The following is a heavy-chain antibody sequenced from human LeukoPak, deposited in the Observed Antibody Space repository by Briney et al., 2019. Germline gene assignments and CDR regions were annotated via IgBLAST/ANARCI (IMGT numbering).Heavy chain of an antibody. V-gene: IGHV3-48*04. CDR3: ARTWQLVCDY. J-gene: IGHJ4*02. D-gene: IGHD6-13*01. Sequence: GGSLRLSCAASGFTFSSYSMNWVRQAPGKGLEWVSYISSSGSTIYYADSVKGRFTISRDNAKNSLYLQMNSLRAEDTAVYYCARTWQLVCDYWGQGTLVTVSS. CDR2: ISSSGSTI. CDR1: GFTFSSYS.